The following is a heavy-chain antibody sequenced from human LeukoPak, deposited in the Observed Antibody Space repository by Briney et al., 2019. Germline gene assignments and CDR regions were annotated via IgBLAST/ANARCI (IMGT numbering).Heavy chain of an antibody. Sequence: ASVKVSCKASGYTFTSYGISWVRQAPGQGLEWMGWISAYNGNTNYAQKFQGRVTMTRDTSISTAYMELSRLRSDDTAVYYCARDFGSGSYYTGWGQGTLVTVSS. CDR2: ISAYNGNT. CDR1: GYTFTSYG. CDR3: ARDFGSGSYYTG. V-gene: IGHV1-18*01. D-gene: IGHD3-10*01. J-gene: IGHJ4*02.